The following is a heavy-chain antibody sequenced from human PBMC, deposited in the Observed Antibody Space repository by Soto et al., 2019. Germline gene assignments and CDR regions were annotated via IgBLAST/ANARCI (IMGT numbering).Heavy chain of an antibody. Sequence: QITLKESGPTLVKPTQTLTLTCTFSGFSLSTGGVGVGWIRQTPRKALEWLALIYWDDDKRYSPSLKSRLTITKDTSRNLVVLTLTNMDPVDTGTYYCAHTYVYSPKSDAFDIWGQGTMVTVSS. CDR2: IYWDDDK. CDR1: GFSLSTGGVG. V-gene: IGHV2-5*02. D-gene: IGHD1-26*01. J-gene: IGHJ3*02. CDR3: AHTYVYSPKSDAFDI.